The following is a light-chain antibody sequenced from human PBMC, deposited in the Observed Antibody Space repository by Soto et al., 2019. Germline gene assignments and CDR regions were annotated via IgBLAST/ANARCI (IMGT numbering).Light chain of an antibody. V-gene: IGKV1-5*03. Sequence: DIQMTQSPSTLSASVGDRVTITCRASQSISNWLAWYQQKPGKAPKFLIYKASNLESGVPSRFSGGGSGTEFTLTISSLQPDDFATYSCLQYSTYPLTFGGGTTVDIK. J-gene: IGKJ4*01. CDR3: LQYSTYPLT. CDR2: KAS. CDR1: QSISNW.